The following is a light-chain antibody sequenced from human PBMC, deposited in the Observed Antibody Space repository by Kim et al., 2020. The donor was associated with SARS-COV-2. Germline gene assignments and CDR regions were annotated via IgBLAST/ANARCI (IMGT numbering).Light chain of an antibody. V-gene: IGKV3-20*01. J-gene: IGKJ2*01. CDR1: QSVSSNY. CDR3: QQYATSPYT. Sequence: EILLTQSPGTLSLSPGERATLSCRASQSVSSNYLAWYQLKPGQAPRLLIYGISSRATGIPDRFTGTGSGTDFTLTISRLEPEDFAVYCCQQYATSPYTFGQGTKLEIK. CDR2: GIS.